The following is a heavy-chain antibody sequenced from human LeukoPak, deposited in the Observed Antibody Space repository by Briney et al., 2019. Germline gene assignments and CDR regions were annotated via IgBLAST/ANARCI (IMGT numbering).Heavy chain of an antibody. CDR3: ARCLGYYDSSADYMDV. D-gene: IGHD3-22*01. V-gene: IGHV4-4*07. Sequence: SETLSLTCAVSGDSITTYYWSWVRQPAGKGLEWIGRLNSGGSTNYKPSLKSRVTISVDTSKNQFSLKLSSVTAADTAVYYCARCLGYYDSSADYMDVWGKGTTVTVSS. J-gene: IGHJ6*03. CDR1: GDSITTYY. CDR2: LNSGGST.